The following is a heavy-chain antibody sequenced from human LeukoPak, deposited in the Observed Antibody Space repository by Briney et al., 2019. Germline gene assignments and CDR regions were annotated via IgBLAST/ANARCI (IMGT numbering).Heavy chain of an antibody. Sequence: EASVKVSCKASGYTFTSYYMHWVRQAPGQGLEWMGWINTNTGNPTYAQGFTGRFVFSLDTSVSTAYLQISSLKAEDTAVYYCARDGWFTMVRGEKYGMDVWGQGTTVTVSS. CDR3: ARDGWFTMVRGEKYGMDV. CDR2: INTNTGNP. D-gene: IGHD3-10*01. J-gene: IGHJ6*02. V-gene: IGHV7-4-1*02. CDR1: GYTFTSYY.